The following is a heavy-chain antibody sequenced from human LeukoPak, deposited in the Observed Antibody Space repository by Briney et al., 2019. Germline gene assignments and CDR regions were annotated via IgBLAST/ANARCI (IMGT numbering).Heavy chain of an antibody. CDR3: ARDRDGMGV. CDR2: IYHSGST. V-gene: IGHV4-59*12. J-gene: IGHJ6*02. Sequence: SETLSLTCTVSGGSISIYYWSWIRQPPGKGLEWIGAIYHSGSTDYNPSLKSRVTISVDKSKNQFSLRLNSVTAADTAVYFCARDRDGMGVWGQGTTVTVSS. CDR1: GGSISIYY.